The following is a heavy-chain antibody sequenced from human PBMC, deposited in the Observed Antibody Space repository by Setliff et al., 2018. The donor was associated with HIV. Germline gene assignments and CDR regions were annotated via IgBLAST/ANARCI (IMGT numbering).Heavy chain of an antibody. V-gene: IGHV1-2*02. Sequence: ASVKVSCKASGYTFTSHYIHRVRQAPGQGLEWMGWIDVNNDATNYAQKFQGRVSMTRDTSISTAYMELRSLTSDDTAVYYCARNIDMHYDFWSAYDYWGQGALVTVS. CDR1: GYTFTSHY. J-gene: IGHJ4*02. CDR3: ARNIDMHYDFWSAYDY. D-gene: IGHD3-3*01. CDR2: IDVNNDAT.